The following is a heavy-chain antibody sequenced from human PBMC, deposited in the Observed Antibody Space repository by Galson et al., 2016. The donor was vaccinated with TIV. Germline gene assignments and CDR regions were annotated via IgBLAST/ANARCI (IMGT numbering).Heavy chain of an antibody. Sequence: SLRLSCAASEFTFSNYAMSWVRQAPGKGLEWVSVISGSGDSIYYADSVKGRFTISRDNSKNTLYLQMNSLRAEDTAIYYCAKGERQYRGYDWGFDYWGQGALVTVSS. J-gene: IGHJ4*02. D-gene: IGHD5-12*01. CDR1: EFTFSNYA. CDR3: AKGERQYRGYDWGFDY. CDR2: ISGSGDSI. V-gene: IGHV3-23*01.